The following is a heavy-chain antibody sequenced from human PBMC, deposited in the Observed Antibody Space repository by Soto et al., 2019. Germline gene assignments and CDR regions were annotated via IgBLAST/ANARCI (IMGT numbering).Heavy chain of an antibody. D-gene: IGHD3-22*01. CDR3: ESSIAYYGMDV. Sequence: GESVKISCKGSGYSFTSYWISWVRQMPGKGLEWMGRIDPSDSYTNYSPSFQGHVTISADKSISTAYLQWSSLKASDTAMYYCESSIAYYGMDVWGQGTTVTVSS. J-gene: IGHJ6*02. V-gene: IGHV5-10-1*01. CDR2: IDPSDSYT. CDR1: GYSFTSYW.